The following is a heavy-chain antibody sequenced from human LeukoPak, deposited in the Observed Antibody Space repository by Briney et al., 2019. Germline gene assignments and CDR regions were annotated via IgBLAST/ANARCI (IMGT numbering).Heavy chain of an antibody. J-gene: IGHJ5*02. CDR1: GGSFSGYY. CDR3: ARQSSLFFLLVGYCLTP. V-gene: IGHV4-34*01. CDR2: INHSGST. D-gene: IGHD3-22*01. Sequence: SETLSLTCAVYGGSFSGYYWSWIRQPPGKGLEWIGEINHSGSTNYNPSLKSRVTISVDTSKNQFSLKLSSVTAADTAVYYCARQSSLFFLLVGYCLTPWGQETLSPSPQ.